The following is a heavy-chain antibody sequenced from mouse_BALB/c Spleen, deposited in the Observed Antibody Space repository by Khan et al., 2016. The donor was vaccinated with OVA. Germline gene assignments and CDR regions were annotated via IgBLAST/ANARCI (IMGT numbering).Heavy chain of an antibody. CDR2: ISSGGHYT. CDR3: TSSLVDYYSMDY. Sequence: EVELVESGGGLVKPGGSLKLSCSASGFTFSSYAMSWVRQTPEKRLELVATISSGGHYTFYPDSVKGRFTISRDNARNTLYLQLSSLRSEDTDTYCCTSSLVDYYSMDYWGQGTSVTVSS. CDR1: GFTFSSYA. D-gene: IGHD2-12*01. J-gene: IGHJ4*01. V-gene: IGHV5-9-3*01.